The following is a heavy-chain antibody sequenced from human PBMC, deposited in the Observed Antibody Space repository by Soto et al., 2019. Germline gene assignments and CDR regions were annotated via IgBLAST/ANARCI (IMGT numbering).Heavy chain of an antibody. CDR1: WDSVPSNSAA. Sequence: PSQNRSITCASSWDSVPSNSAAWNWIRQSPSRGLEWLGRTYYRSKWYNYYAVSVKSRITINQDTSKNQFSLQLNSVTPEDTSVYYFARDPFCEYCYYGMEVWGQGTTVTVSS. V-gene: IGHV6-1*01. J-gene: IGHJ6*02. CDR2: TYYRSKWYN. CDR3: ARDPFCEYCYYGMEV.